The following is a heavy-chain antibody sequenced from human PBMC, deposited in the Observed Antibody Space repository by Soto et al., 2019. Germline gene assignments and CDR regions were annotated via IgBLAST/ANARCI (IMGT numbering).Heavy chain of an antibody. Sequence: QVQLVQSGAAVNKPGSSAKVSCKASGGTFNTFAFTWVRQAPGQGFEWMGGVIPLFNTPDYAQKFQGRVTITADESTSTVYLELSGLSSDDTAVYFCGLASKWELLGYFYGMDVWGQGTTVIVSS. CDR2: VIPLFNTP. V-gene: IGHV1-69*01. J-gene: IGHJ6*02. CDR1: GGTFNTFA. D-gene: IGHD1-26*01. CDR3: GLASKWELLGYFYGMDV.